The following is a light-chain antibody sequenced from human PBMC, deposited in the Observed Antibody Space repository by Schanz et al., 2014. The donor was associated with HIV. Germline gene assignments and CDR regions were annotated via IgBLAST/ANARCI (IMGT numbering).Light chain of an antibody. CDR1: SSDVGGYNY. J-gene: IGLJ1*01. CDR2: EVS. V-gene: IGLV2-14*01. CDR3: SSKATGGRAPVV. Sequence: QSALTQPASVSGSPGQSISISCTGTSSDVGGYNYVSWYQQHPGKAPKLMIYEVSNRPSGVSNRFSGSKSDNTASLTVSGLQAEDEADYYCSSKATGGRAPVVFGGGTKLTVL.